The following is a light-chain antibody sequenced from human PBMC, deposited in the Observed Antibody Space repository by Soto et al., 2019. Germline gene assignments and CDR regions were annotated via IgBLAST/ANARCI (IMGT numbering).Light chain of an antibody. V-gene: IGKV3-11*01. J-gene: IGKJ3*01. CDR3: QQRSNWLFT. Sequence: EIVLTQSPATLSLSPGERATLSCRASLSVSSYLAWYQQKPGQAPRLLIYDVSGRATGIPARFSGSGSGTDFTLTISSLEPEDFAVYYCQQRSNWLFTFGPGTKVDIK. CDR2: DVS. CDR1: LSVSSY.